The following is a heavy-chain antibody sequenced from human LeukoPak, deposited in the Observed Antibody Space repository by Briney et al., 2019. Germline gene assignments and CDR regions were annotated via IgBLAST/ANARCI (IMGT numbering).Heavy chain of an antibody. J-gene: IGHJ6*03. V-gene: IGHV3-48*04. D-gene: IGHD1-20*01. Sequence: GGSLRLSCAASGFTFSNYGMNWVRQAPGKGLEWVSYISSSGSTIYYADSVKGRFTISRDNAKNSLYLQMNSLRAEDTAVYYCARGGYNWKGAYMDVWGKGTTVTVSS. CDR3: ARGGYNWKGAYMDV. CDR1: GFTFSNYG. CDR2: ISSSGSTI.